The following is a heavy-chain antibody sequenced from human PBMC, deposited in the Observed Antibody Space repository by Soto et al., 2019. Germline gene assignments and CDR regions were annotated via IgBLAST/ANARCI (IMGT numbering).Heavy chain of an antibody. CDR3: ANCLRGPDYYYYYMDV. J-gene: IGHJ6*03. CDR2: ISGSGGST. CDR1: GFTFSSYA. Sequence: GGSLRLSCAASGFTFSSYAMSWVRQAPGKGLEWVSAISGSGGSTYYADSVKGRFTISRDNSKNTLYLQMNSLRAEDTAVYYCANCLRGPDYYYYYMDVWGKGTTVTVSS. V-gene: IGHV3-23*01.